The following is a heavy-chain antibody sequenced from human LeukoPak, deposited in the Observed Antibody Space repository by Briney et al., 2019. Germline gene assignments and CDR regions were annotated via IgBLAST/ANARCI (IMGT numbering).Heavy chain of an antibody. CDR2: INHSGST. Sequence: SETLSLTCAVYGGSFSGYYWSWIRQPPGKRLEWIGEINHSGSTNYNPSLKSRVTISVDTSKNQFSLKLSSVTAADTAVYYCARAGLGGVTRPVDYWGQGTLVTVSS. V-gene: IGHV4-34*01. D-gene: IGHD3-16*01. J-gene: IGHJ4*02. CDR3: ARAGLGGVTRPVDY. CDR1: GGSFSGYY.